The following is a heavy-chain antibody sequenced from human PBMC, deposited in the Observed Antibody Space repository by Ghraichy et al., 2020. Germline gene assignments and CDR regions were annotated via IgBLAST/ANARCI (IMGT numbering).Heavy chain of an antibody. CDR1: GVTSNTYY. CDR3: AISRSQVLGAFDI. Sequence: GSLRLSCVVSGVTSNTYYWTWIRQPPGKGLEWIGEINYSGYITYNPSLKSRVTISLDTSKSQFSLNLTSVTAADTAVYYCAISRSQVLGAFDIWGQGTMVTVSS. V-gene: IGHV4-34*08. J-gene: IGHJ3*02. CDR2: INYSGYI. D-gene: IGHD2-8*01.